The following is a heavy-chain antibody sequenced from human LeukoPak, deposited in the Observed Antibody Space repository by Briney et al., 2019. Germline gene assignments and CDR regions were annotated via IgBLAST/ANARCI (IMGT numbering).Heavy chain of an antibody. CDR2: IYYSGST. CDR1: GGSISSSSYY. D-gene: IGHD4-17*01. CDR3: ARESVERDGDYVSGPFDYYYGMDV. Sequence: SETLSLTCTVSGGSISSSSYYWGWIRQPPGKGLEWIGSIYYSGSTYYNPSLKSRVTMSLDTSKNQFSLKLSSVTAADTAVYYCARESVERDGDYVSGPFDYYYGMDVWGQGTTVTVSS. V-gene: IGHV4-39*07. J-gene: IGHJ6*02.